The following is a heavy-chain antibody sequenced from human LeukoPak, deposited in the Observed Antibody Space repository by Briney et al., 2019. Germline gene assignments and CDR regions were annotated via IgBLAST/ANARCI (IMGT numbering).Heavy chain of an antibody. J-gene: IGHJ3*02. Sequence: ASVKVSCKASGYTFTGYYMHWVRQAPGQGLEWMGWINPNSGGTNYAQKFQGRVTMTRDTSISTAYMELSRLRSDDTAVYYCARDVVVAATPGAFDIWGQGTMVTVSS. CDR3: ARDVVVAATPGAFDI. V-gene: IGHV1-2*02. CDR2: INPNSGGT. CDR1: GYTFTGYY. D-gene: IGHD2-15*01.